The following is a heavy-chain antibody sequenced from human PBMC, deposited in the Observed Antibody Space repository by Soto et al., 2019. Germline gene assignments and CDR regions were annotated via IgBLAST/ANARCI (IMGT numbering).Heavy chain of an antibody. D-gene: IGHD1-1*01. CDR1: GFTFSSYA. V-gene: IGHV3-30-3*01. Sequence: QVQLVESGGGVVQPGRSLRLSCAASGFTFSSYAMHWVRQAPGKGLEWVAVISYDGSNKYYAVSVKGRFTISRDNSKISLYLQMNSLRAEDTAVYYCARGNVGYFDYWGQGTLVTVSS. CDR3: ARGNVGYFDY. CDR2: ISYDGSNK. J-gene: IGHJ4*02.